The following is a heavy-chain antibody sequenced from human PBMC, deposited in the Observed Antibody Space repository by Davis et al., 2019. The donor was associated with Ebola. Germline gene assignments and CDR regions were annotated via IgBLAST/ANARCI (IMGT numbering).Heavy chain of an antibody. CDR3: ARDRVITFGEVIVNGYYYYYGMDV. D-gene: IGHD3-16*02. V-gene: IGHV1-18*01. J-gene: IGHJ6*02. CDR2: ISAYNGNT. Sequence: AASVKVSCKASGYTFTSYGISWVRQAPGQGLEWMGWISAYNGNTNYAQKLQGRVTMTRDTSTSTVYMELSSLRSEDTAVYYCARDRVITFGEVIVNGYYYYYGMDVWGQGTTVTVSS. CDR1: GYTFTSYG.